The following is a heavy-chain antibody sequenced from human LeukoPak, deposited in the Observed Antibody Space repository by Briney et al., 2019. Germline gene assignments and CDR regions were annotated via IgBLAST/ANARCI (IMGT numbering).Heavy chain of an antibody. D-gene: IGHD3-22*01. Sequence: GGSLRLSCAASGFTFSSYWMHWVRQAPGKGLEWVAFIRYDGSNKYYADSVKGRFTISRDNSKNTLYLQMNSLRAEDMAVYYCAKGGYYDSSGPWPFYWGQGTLVTVSS. J-gene: IGHJ4*02. CDR1: GFTFSSYW. CDR2: IRYDGSNK. CDR3: AKGGYYDSSGPWPFY. V-gene: IGHV3-30*02.